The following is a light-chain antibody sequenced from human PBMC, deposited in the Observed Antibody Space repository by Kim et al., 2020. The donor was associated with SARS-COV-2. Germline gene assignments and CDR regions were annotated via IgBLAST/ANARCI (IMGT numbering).Light chain of an antibody. Sequence: SYELTQPPSVSVSPGQTASITCSGDKLGDKHACWYQQKPGQSPVLVIYQDNKRPSGIPERFSGSNSGNTATLTISGTQAMDEADYYCQAWDTSTTDVFGT. CDR1: KLGDKH. J-gene: IGLJ1*01. V-gene: IGLV3-1*01. CDR2: QDN. CDR3: QAWDTSTTDV.